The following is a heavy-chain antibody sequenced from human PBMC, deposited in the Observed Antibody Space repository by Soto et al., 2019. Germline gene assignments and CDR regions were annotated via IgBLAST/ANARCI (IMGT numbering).Heavy chain of an antibody. CDR3: ARGESQQQRDY. J-gene: IGHJ4*02. CDR1: GDSIISDKW. Sequence: QVQLQESGPGLVKPSGTLSLTCAVSGDSIISDKWWSWVRQAPGKGLEWIGEIHHGGNSKYNPSLKSRVILSVAAAKNQFSLTLSPVTDGDTAVYYCARGESQQQRDYWGQGTLVTVSS. D-gene: IGHD6-13*01. V-gene: IGHV4-4*02. CDR2: IHHGGNS.